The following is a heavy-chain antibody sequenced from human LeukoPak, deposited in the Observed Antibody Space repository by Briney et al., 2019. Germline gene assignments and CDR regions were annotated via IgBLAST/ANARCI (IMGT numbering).Heavy chain of an antibody. CDR1: GFTFSSFA. J-gene: IGHJ4*02. V-gene: IGHV3-30-3*01. CDR2: MSYDGISK. CDR3: ARERAYAYFDY. Sequence: PGGSLRLSCAASGFTFSSFAMHWVRQAPGKGLAWEAVMSYDGISKYYADSVKGRFTISRDNSKNTLYLEMNSLRAEDTAVYYCARERAYAYFDYWGQGTLVTVSS. D-gene: IGHD2-21*01.